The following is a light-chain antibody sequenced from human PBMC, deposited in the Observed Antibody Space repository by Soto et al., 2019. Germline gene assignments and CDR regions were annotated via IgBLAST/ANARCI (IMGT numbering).Light chain of an antibody. Sequence: EIVMTQSPATLSVSPGEGVTLSCRASQSVYSNLAWYQQKPGQAPRLLIYDASARATDIPARFSGSGSGTDFTLTVSRLQSEDFAVYYCQQYNNWPLTFGGGTKVEIK. CDR2: DAS. V-gene: IGKV3-15*01. J-gene: IGKJ4*01. CDR1: QSVYSN. CDR3: QQYNNWPLT.